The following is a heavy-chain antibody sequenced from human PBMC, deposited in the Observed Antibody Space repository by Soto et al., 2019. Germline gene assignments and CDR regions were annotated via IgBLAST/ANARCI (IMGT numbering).Heavy chain of an antibody. CDR1: GGTFSSYT. D-gene: IGHD2-15*01. CDR2: IIPILGIA. V-gene: IGHV1-69*08. CDR3: ARDEGYCSGGSCYGYDAFYI. J-gene: IGHJ3*02. Sequence: QVQLVQSGAEVKKPGSSVKVSCKASGGTFSSYTISWVRQAPGQGLEWMGRIIPILGIANYAQKFQGRVTITADKSTSTAYMELSSLRSEDTAVYYCARDEGYCSGGSCYGYDAFYIWGQGTMVAVSS.